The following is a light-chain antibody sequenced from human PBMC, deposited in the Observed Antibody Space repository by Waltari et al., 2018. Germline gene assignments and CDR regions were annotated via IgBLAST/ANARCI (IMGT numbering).Light chain of an antibody. CDR3: QFYDSLSDG. Sequence: NFMLTQPHAVSGSPGKTVTISCTPSSGSIASNYVQWSQQRPSSAPTIVIYENDQKTSGVTCRVSGYIDTSSTSDSLTISGLKTEDEADDYCQFYDSLSDGVGAGTKVTVL. V-gene: IGLV6-57*03. CDR2: END. CDR1: SGSIASNY. J-gene: IGLJ1*01.